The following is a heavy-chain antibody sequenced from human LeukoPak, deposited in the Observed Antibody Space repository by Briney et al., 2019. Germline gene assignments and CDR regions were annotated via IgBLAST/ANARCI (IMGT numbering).Heavy chain of an antibody. CDR1: GYSIKNGYY. V-gene: IGHV4-38-2*01. CDR3: ARRLGTYLFDY. Sequence: SETLSLTCAVSGYSIKNGYYWAWIRQPPGKGLEWIGSIHHSGTTYYNPSVKSRVTISVDTSKNQFSLKLTSVTAADTAVYYCARRLGTYLFDYWGQGTLVTVS. D-gene: IGHD3-16*01. J-gene: IGHJ4*02. CDR2: IHHSGTT.